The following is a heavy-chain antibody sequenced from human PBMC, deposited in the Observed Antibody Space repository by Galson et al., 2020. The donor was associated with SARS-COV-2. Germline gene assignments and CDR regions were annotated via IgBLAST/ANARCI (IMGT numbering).Heavy chain of an antibody. CDR2: IRTTGTYT. V-gene: IGHV3-11*06. CDR1: GFTFSDYF. CDR3: ARAPRYCSGGSCPPVDY. Sequence: TGGSLRLSCAASGFTFSDYFMSWIRQTPGKGLEWVSYIRTTGTYTNYAGSVKGRFTISRDNAKSSLYLQMNSLRAEDTAVYYCARAPRYCSGGSCPPVDYWGQGTLVTVSS. D-gene: IGHD2-15*01. J-gene: IGHJ4*02.